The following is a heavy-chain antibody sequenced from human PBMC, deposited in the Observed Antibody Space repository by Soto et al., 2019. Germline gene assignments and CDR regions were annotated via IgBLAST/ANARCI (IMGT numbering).Heavy chain of an antibody. CDR2: INPSGGST. CDR3: ARIRDGRATSWFDP. J-gene: IGHJ5*02. CDR1: GYIFTSSY. Sequence: ASVKVSCKASGYIFTSSYIHWVRQAPGQGFEWMGMINPSGGSTSYAQKFQARVTLTRDTSTSTVYMDLSSLRSDDTAVYYCARIRDGRATSWFDPWGQGTLVTVSS. V-gene: IGHV1-46*01.